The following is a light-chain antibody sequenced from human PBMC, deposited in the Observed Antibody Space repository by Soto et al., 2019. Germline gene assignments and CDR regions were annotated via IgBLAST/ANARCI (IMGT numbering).Light chain of an antibody. V-gene: IGLV2-8*01. J-gene: IGLJ3*02. CDR1: SSDVGDYNY. CDR2: EVS. CDR3: SSYAGSNNWV. Sequence: QSVLTQPPSASGSPGQSVTISCTGTSSDVGDYNYVSWYQQHPGKAPKLMIYEVSKRPLGVPDRFSGSKSGNTASLTVSGLQAEDEADYYCSSYAGSNNWVFGGGTKLTVL.